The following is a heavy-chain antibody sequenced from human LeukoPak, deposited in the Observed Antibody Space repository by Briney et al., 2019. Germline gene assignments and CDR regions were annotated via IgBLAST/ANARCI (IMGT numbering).Heavy chain of an antibody. V-gene: IGHV4-4*07. CDR3: ARGPLDFWSGYSNTAEYFQH. Sequence: PSETLSLTCTVSGGSISSYYWSWIRQPAGKGLEWIGRIYTSGSTNYNPSLKSRVTMSVDTSKNRFSLKLSSVTAADTAVYYCARGPLDFWSGYSNTAEYFQHWGQGTLVTVSS. CDR2: IYTSGST. D-gene: IGHD3-3*01. J-gene: IGHJ1*01. CDR1: GGSISSYY.